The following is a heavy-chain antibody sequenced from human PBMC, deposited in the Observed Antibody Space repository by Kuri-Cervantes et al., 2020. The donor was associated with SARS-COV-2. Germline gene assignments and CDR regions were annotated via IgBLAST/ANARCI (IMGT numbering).Heavy chain of an antibody. CDR2: IDCSGST. D-gene: IGHD3-10*01. V-gene: IGHV4-59*11. J-gene: IGHJ4*02. Sequence: LETLSLTCTVSGGSISSHYWSWIRQPPGKGLEWIGYIDCSGSTNYDPSLRSRVTISVDTSKSQFSLKLSSVTAADTAVYYCARSPPGSPSPYYFDYWGQGTLVTVSS. CDR3: ARSPPGSPSPYYFDY. CDR1: GGSISSHY.